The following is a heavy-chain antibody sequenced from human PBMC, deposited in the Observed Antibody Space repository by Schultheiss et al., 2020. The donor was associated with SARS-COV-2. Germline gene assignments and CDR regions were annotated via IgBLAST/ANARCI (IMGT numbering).Heavy chain of an antibody. Sequence: SETLSLTCTVSGSSISGYFWTWIRQPPGKGLEWIGYIYYSGSTNYNPSLKSRVTISVDTSKNQFSLKLSSVTAADTAVYYCARHGVDGLRFLEWLFHFDYWGRGTQVTVSS. CDR1: GSSISGYF. CDR3: ARHGVDGLRFLEWLFHFDY. D-gene: IGHD3-3*01. CDR2: IYYSGST. J-gene: IGHJ4*02. V-gene: IGHV4-59*01.